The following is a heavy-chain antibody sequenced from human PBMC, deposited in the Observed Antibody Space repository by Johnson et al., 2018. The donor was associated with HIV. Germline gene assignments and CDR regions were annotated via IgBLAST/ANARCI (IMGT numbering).Heavy chain of an antibody. D-gene: IGHD1-26*01. Sequence: VQLVESGGGVVQPGRSLRLSCAASGFTFTSAWMSWVRQTPGKGLVWVGRIKSKTDAGTTDYAAPVKGRFTISRDDSKKTLYLQMTSLKTEDTAVYYCATPRYSGIREPGFHIWGQGTMVTVSS. CDR3: ATPRYSGIREPGFHI. J-gene: IGHJ3*02. V-gene: IGHV3-15*05. CDR2: IKSKTDAGTT. CDR1: GFTFTSAW.